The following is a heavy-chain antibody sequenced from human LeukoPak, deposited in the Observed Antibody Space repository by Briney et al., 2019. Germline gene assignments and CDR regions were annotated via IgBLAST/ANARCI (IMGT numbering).Heavy chain of an antibody. J-gene: IGHJ5*01. CDR3: VKDPRDTYGTNWFVS. CDR2: ISGTGGAT. D-gene: IGHD2-21*01. V-gene: IGHV3-23*01. CDR1: GFTFGNYA. Sequence: GGSLRLSCVASGFTFGNYAMSWVRQAPGKGLQWVSQISGTGGATWYAGFARDRFTISRDNSKKTLYLQMSGLRVEDTAMYYCVKDPRDTYGTNWFVSWGQGTLLIVSS.